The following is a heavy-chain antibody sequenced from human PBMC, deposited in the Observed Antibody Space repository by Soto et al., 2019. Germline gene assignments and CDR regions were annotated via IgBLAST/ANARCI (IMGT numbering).Heavy chain of an antibody. CDR1: GYSFTSYW. Sequence: GESLKISCKGSGYSFTSYWIGWVRQMPGKGLEWMGIIYPGDSDTRYSPSFQGQVTISADKSNSTAYLQWSSLKASDTAMYYCASPRNLYSSSWYAFDIWGQGTMVTVSS. CDR2: IYPGDSDT. CDR3: ASPRNLYSSSWYAFDI. D-gene: IGHD6-13*01. J-gene: IGHJ3*02. V-gene: IGHV5-51*01.